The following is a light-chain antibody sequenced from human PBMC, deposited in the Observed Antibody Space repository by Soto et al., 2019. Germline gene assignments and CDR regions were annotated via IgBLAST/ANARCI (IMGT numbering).Light chain of an antibody. CDR3: SSYTSNNTLV. J-gene: IGLJ2*01. CDR1: SSDVGSYNR. V-gene: IGLV2-18*02. CDR2: EVF. Sequence: QSALTQPPSVSGSPGQSVTISCTGTSSDVGSYNRVSWYQQPPGTAPKLIIYEVFNRPSGVPDRFSGSKSGNTASLTISGLQAEDEADYYCSSYTSNNTLVFGGGTKLTVL.